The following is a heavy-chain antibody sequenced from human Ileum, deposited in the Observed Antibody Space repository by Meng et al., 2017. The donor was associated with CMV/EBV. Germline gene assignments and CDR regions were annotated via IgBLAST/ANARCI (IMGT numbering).Heavy chain of an antibody. Sequence: SGAASGFTFSSYAMGWVRQAPGKGLEWVSAISGSGGSTYYADSVKGRFTISRDNAKNSLYLQMNSLRAEDTAVYYCARDRWNYVVYWGQGTLVTVSS. D-gene: IGHD1-1*01. V-gene: IGHV3-23*01. CDR2: ISGSGGST. CDR1: GFTFSSYA. CDR3: ARDRWNYVVY. J-gene: IGHJ4*02.